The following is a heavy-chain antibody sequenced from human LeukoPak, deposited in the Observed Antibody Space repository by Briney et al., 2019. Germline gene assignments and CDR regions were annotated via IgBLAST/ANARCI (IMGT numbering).Heavy chain of an antibody. Sequence: SETLSLTCAVSGYSISSGYYWGWIRQPPGKGLEWIGSIYHSGSTYYNPSLKSRVTISVDTSKNQFSLKLSSVTAADTAVYYCASGINRSLGIFDYWGQGTLVTVSS. CDR2: IYHSGST. D-gene: IGHD1-14*01. CDR3: ASGINRSLGIFDY. J-gene: IGHJ4*02. CDR1: GYSISSGYY. V-gene: IGHV4-38-2*01.